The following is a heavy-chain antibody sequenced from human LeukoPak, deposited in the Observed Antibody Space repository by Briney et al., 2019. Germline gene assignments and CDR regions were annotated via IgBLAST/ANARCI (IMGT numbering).Heavy chain of an antibody. CDR1: GTSMRGYY. CDR3: ARDLKAAAGIDY. Sequence: SETLSLTCTVSGTSMRGYYWSWIRQSPGKGLEWIGYIYYSGSTYYNPSLKSRVTISVDTSKNQFSLKLSSVTAADTAVYYCARDLKAAAGIDYWGQGTLVTVSS. CDR2: IYYSGST. D-gene: IGHD6-13*01. J-gene: IGHJ4*02. V-gene: IGHV4-59*12.